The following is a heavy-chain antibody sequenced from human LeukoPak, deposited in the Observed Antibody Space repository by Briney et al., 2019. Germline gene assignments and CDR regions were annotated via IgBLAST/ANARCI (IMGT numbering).Heavy chain of an antibody. V-gene: IGHV4-38-2*02. CDR3: ARVRGSGSYYAFDY. Sequence: SETLSLTCTVSGYSISSGYYWGWIRQPPGKGLEWIGSIYHSGSTYYNPSLKSRVTISVDTSKNQFSLKLSPVTAADTAVYYCARVRGSGSYYAFDYWGQGTLVTVSS. CDR2: IYHSGST. CDR1: GYSISSGYY. D-gene: IGHD3-10*01. J-gene: IGHJ4*02.